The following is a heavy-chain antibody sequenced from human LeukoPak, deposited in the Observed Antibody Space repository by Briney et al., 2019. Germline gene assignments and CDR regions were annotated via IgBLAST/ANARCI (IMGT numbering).Heavy chain of an antibody. D-gene: IGHD3-10*01. CDR1: GGSISSSNW. V-gene: IGHV4-4*02. CDR2: IYYSGST. J-gene: IGHJ6*02. CDR3: ARDQLLWFGESYYYYGMDV. Sequence: PSETLSLTCAVSGGSISSSNWWSWVRQPPGKGLEWIGYIYYSGSTNYNPSLKSRVTISVDTSKNQFSLKLSSVTAADTAVYYCARDQLLWFGESYYYYGMDVWGQGTTVTVSS.